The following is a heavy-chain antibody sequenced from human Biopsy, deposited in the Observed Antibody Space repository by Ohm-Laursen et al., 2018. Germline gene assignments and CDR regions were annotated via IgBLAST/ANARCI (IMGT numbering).Heavy chain of an antibody. J-gene: IGHJ4*02. CDR2: VSYSGNT. V-gene: IGHV4-59*08. CDR3: AAYYYDSSGYFYAFHY. CDR1: GGSFTGHF. D-gene: IGHD3-22*01. Sequence: PGTLSLTWTVSGGSFTGHFWSWTRQPLGKGLEWIGYVSYSGNTKYNPSLKSRVIISADTSKNQFSLKLSSVTAADTAMYYCAAYYYDSSGYFYAFHYWGQGTLVTVSS.